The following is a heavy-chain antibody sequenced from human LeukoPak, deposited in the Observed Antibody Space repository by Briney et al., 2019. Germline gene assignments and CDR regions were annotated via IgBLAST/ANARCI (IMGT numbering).Heavy chain of an antibody. CDR3: ARTYYYDSSGYYPLGY. CDR1: GFSFSNHG. CDR2: IWYDGSNK. V-gene: IGHV3-33*01. Sequence: GGSLRLSCAASGFSFSNHGIHWVRQAPGKGLEWVSLIWYDGSNKYYADSVKGRFTISRDNAKNSLYLQMNSLRAEDTAVYYCARTYYYDSSGYYPLGYWGQGTLVTVSS. D-gene: IGHD3-22*01. J-gene: IGHJ4*02.